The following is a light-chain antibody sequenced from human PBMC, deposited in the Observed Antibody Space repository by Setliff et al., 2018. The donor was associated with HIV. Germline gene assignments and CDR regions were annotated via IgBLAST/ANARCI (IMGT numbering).Light chain of an antibody. V-gene: IGLV2-8*01. CDR3: SSYAGSNNYV. CDR2: EVS. J-gene: IGLJ1*01. Sequence: QSVLTQPPSASGSPGQSVTTSCTGTSSDVGGYNYVSWYQQHPGKAPKLMIYEVSKRPSGVPDRFSGSKSGNTASLTVSGLQAEDEADYYCSSYAGSNNYVFGTGTKV. CDR1: SSDVGGYNY.